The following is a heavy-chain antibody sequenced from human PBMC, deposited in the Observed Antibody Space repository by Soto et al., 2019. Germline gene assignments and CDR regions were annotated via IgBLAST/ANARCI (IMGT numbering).Heavy chain of an antibody. CDR2: IHYSGST. CDR3: TRGGDAYKNGH. CDR1: GGSVNVGTYY. J-gene: IGHJ4*02. V-gene: IGHV4-61*01. D-gene: IGHD2-21*01. Sequence: SETLSVTCTVSGGSVNVGTYYWIWIRQPPGKGLEWIGFIHYSGSTNYNPSLKSRVTMSVDTSKNQFSLKLTSVNAADTAVYYCTRGGDAYKNGHWGQGTLVTVSS.